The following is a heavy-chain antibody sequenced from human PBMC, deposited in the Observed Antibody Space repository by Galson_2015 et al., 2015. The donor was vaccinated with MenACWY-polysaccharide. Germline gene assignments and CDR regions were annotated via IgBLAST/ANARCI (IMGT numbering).Heavy chain of an antibody. CDR2: IYSTSSTI. Sequence: SLRLSCAASGFTFSSYSMNWVRQAPGKGLEWVSYIYSTSSTIYYADSVKGRFTVSRDNAKNSLHLQMNSLRDEDTAVYYCTKYRGSYTFEIWGQGTMVTVSS. CDR1: GFTFSSYS. J-gene: IGHJ3*02. CDR3: TKYRGSYTFEI. D-gene: IGHD2-8*01. V-gene: IGHV3-48*02.